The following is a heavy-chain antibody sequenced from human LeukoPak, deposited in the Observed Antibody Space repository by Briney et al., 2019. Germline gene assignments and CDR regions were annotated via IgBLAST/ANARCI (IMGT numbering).Heavy chain of an antibody. D-gene: IGHD2-8*01. Sequence: SETLSLTCAVYGGSFSGYYWSWIRQPPGKGLEWIGEINHSGSTNYNPSLTSRITISVDTSKNQFSLKLSSVTAADTAVYYCAGRTCTNGVCYMYGFDHWGQGTLVTVSS. J-gene: IGHJ4*02. CDR3: AGRTCTNGVCYMYGFDH. CDR1: GGSFSGYY. CDR2: INHSGST. V-gene: IGHV4-34*01.